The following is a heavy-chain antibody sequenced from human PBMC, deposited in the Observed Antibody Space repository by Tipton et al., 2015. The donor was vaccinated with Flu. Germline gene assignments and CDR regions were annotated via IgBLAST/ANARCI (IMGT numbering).Heavy chain of an antibody. D-gene: IGHD1-1*01. Sequence: TLSLTCTVSGDSISSGGYYWGWIRRSPGKGLEWIGSIYYRGSPYYNPSLKSRVTISVDSSKNEFSLTLASLTAADTAVYYCARDLWNDRRAYYYYGVDVWGQGTTVTVSS. CDR2: IYYRGSP. J-gene: IGHJ6*02. V-gene: IGHV4-39*07. CDR3: ARDLWNDRRAYYYYGVDV. CDR1: GDSISSGGYY.